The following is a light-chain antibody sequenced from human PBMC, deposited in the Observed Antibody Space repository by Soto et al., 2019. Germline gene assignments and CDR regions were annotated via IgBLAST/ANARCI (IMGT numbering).Light chain of an antibody. J-gene: IGKJ1*01. Sequence: DVVVTRSPLSLSVTLGQPASISCRSSQSLVFSDGNTYLNWFQQRPGQSPRRLIYYVSNRDSGVPDRFSGSGSGTDFTLKISRVEAEDVGVYYCMQSIQWPWTFGQGTKVEIK. CDR3: MQSIQWPWT. CDR1: QSLVFSDGNTY. V-gene: IGKV2-30*01. CDR2: YVS.